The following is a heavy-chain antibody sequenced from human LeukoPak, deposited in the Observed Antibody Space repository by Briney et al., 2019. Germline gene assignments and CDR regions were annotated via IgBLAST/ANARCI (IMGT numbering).Heavy chain of an antibody. CDR2: IIPIFGTA. V-gene: IGHV1-69*05. CDR1: GGTFSSYA. Sequence: GASVKVSCKASGGTFSSYAISWVRQAPGQGLEWMGGIIPIFGTANYAQTFQGRVTITTDEYTSTAYMELSSLRSEDTAVYYCARESIYYDSSGYYFDYWGQGTLVTVSS. D-gene: IGHD3-22*01. J-gene: IGHJ4*02. CDR3: ARESIYYDSSGYYFDY.